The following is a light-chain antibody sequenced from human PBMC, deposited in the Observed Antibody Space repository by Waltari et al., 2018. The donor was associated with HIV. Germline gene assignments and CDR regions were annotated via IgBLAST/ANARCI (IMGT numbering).Light chain of an antibody. Sequence: PDSLTVFLGERATINCKSSQSVLYSSNNKNYLAWYQQKAGQPPKLLIYWASTRESGVPDRFSASGSGTDFSLTISSLQAEDVAVYYCQQYYSTPYTFGQGTKLKIK. CDR1: QSVLYSSNNKNY. J-gene: IGKJ2*01. CDR2: WAS. V-gene: IGKV4-1*01. CDR3: QQYYSTPYT.